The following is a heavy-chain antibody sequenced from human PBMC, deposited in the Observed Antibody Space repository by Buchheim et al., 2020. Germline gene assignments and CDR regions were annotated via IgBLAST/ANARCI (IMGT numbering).Heavy chain of an antibody. D-gene: IGHD6-13*01. CDR3: ARGSSSWNYYYYGMDV. V-gene: IGHV3-7*01. CDR2: IKQDGSEK. Sequence: EVQLVESGGGLVKPGGSLRLSCAASGFTFSSYSMNWVRQAPGKGLEWVANIKQDGSEKYYVDSVKGRFTISRDNAKNSLYLQMNSLRAEDTAVYYCARGSSSWNYYYYGMDVWGQGTT. J-gene: IGHJ6*02. CDR1: GFTFSSYS.